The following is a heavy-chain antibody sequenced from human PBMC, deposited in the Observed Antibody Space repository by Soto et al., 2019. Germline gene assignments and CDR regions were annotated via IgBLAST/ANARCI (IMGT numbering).Heavy chain of an antibody. Sequence: QVELVQTWAEVKKAGSSVKISCKASGGSLRRFALSWVLQAPGRGLHWVGGLSPLLGTTSYAQAQKFQGRVTITAEGHKTTESMTVSSLRSEATAVYFGGVVDMCDSDAEISSYGMDVWGQGTTVIVSS. CDR2: LSPLLGTT. J-gene: IGHJ6*02. CDR3: GVVDMCDSDAEISSYGMDV. CDR1: GGSLRRFA. D-gene: IGHD3-3*01. V-gene: IGHV1-69*01.